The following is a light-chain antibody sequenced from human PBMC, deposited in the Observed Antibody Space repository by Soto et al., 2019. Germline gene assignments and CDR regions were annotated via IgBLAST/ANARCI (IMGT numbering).Light chain of an antibody. CDR2: GAS. CDR3: QQYNSYSKM. V-gene: IGKV3-20*01. J-gene: IGKJ1*01. CDR1: QSVSNNY. Sequence: EIVLTQSPGTLSLSPGERATLSCRASQSVSNNYLAWYQQKPGQAPRLLIYGASNRATGIPDRFSGSGSGTEFTLTISSLQPDDFATYYCQQYNSYSKMFGQGTKVDIK.